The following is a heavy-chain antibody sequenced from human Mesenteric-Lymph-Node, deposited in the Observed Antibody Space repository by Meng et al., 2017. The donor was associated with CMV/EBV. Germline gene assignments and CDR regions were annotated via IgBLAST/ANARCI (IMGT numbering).Heavy chain of an antibody. J-gene: IGHJ6*02. CDR3: ATGWGELYGMDV. CDR1: GFTFSSYS. Sequence: GESLKISCAASGFTFSSYSMNWVRQAPGKGLEWVSSISSSSSYIYYADSVKGRFTISRDNAKNSLYLQMNSLRAEDTAVYYCATGWGELYGMDVWGQGTTVTVSS. CDR2: ISSSSSYI. V-gene: IGHV3-21*01. D-gene: IGHD3-16*01.